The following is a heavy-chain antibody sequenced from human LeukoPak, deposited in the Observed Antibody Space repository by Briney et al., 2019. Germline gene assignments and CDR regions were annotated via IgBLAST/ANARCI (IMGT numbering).Heavy chain of an antibody. V-gene: IGHV1-2*02. CDR2: INPDNGGT. CDR3: ARDPSNSGFDYLYYFDY. CDR1: GYTFTGYY. Sequence: ASVKVSCKASGYTFTGYYMHWVRQAPGQGLEWMGWINPDNGGTNYAQKFQGRVTMTRDMSISTAYMELSRLRSDDTAVYYCARDPSNSGFDYLYYFDYWGQGTLVTVSS. D-gene: IGHD5-12*01. J-gene: IGHJ4*02.